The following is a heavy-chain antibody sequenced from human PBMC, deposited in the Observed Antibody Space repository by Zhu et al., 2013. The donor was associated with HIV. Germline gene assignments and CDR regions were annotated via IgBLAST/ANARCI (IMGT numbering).Heavy chain of an antibody. D-gene: IGHD3-3*01. CDR3: ARSTAVTFFGLIVGHYYYAMDL. V-gene: IGHV1-46*01. CDR1: GYTFTSYF. CDR2: INPRTGGT. Sequence: QERLFQSGAQMKKPGASVRLSCKTSGYTFTSYFLHWVRQAPGQPMQWLGEINPRTGGTNIARNFQDRLILTTDTSTSSIFLNVTGLTSGDTATYFCARSTAVTFFGLIVGHYYYAMDLWGQGTSVVVSA. J-gene: IGHJ6*01.